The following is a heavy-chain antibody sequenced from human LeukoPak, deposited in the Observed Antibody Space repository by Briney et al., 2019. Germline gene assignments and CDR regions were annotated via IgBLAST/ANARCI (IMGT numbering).Heavy chain of an antibody. J-gene: IGHJ4*02. CDR3: AKWGDYDVLTGYYVSDF. CDR2: ISGRSDNT. D-gene: IGHD3-9*01. CDR1: GFIFSNYA. Sequence: GGSLRLSCAASGFIFSNYAMYWVRRAPGKGLEWVSAISGRSDNTYYADSVKGRFTLSRDSSKNTLYLQMNSLRADDTAVYYCAKWGDYDVLTGYYVSDFWGQGTLVTVSS. V-gene: IGHV3-23*01.